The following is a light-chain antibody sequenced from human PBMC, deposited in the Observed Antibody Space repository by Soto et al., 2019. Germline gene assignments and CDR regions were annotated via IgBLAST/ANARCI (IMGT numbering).Light chain of an antibody. Sequence: QSALTQPASVSGSPGQSITISCTGTSSDVGGYNYVSWYQQHPGKAPKLMIYDVSNRPSGVSNRFSGSKSGNTASPTISGLQAEDEAHYYCSSYTSSSTVVFGGGTKLTVL. J-gene: IGLJ2*01. CDR1: SSDVGGYNY. CDR2: DVS. V-gene: IGLV2-14*01. CDR3: SSYTSSSTVV.